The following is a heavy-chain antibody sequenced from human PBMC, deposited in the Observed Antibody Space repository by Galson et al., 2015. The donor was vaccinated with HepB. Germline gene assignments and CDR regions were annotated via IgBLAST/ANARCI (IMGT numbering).Heavy chain of an antibody. CDR3: ASLNPDIAAAGEDWGYFDARDV. D-gene: IGHD6-13*01. V-gene: IGHV1-69*04. Sequence: SVKVSCKASGGTFSGHAIIWVRQAPGQGLEWMGRIIPIIGVTDYARNFQGRVTITADTSTSTAYMELSSLRSEDTAVYYCASLNPDIAAAGEDWGYFDARDVWGQGTTVTVSS. J-gene: IGHJ6*02. CDR2: IIPIIGVT. CDR1: GGTFSGHA.